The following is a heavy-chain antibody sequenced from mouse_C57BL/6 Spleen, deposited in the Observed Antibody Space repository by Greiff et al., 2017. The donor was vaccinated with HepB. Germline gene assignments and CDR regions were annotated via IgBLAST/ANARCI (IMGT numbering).Heavy chain of an antibody. CDR3: ARDRGNLYDYDEGHFDY. CDR1: GFTFSSYA. J-gene: IGHJ2*01. CDR2: ISDGGSYT. V-gene: IGHV5-4*01. Sequence: EVQLVESGGGLVKPGGSLKLSCAASGFTFSSYAMSWVRQTPEKRLEWVATISDGGSYTYYPDNVKGRFTISRDNAKNNLYLQMSHLKSEDTAMYYCARDRGNLYDYDEGHFDYWGQGTTLTVSS. D-gene: IGHD2-4*01.